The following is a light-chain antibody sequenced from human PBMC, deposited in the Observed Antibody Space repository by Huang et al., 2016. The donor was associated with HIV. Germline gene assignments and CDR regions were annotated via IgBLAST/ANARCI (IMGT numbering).Light chain of an antibody. CDR1: QDIGNY. CDR2: AAS. CDR3: HRYNIAPT. J-gene: IGKJ5*01. V-gene: IGKV1-27*01. Sequence: DIQMTQSPSSLSASVGVRVTFTCRASQDIGNYLAWYQQKPGKVPKLLIYAASTLQSGVPSRFSGSGSGTDFTLTISSLQPEDVATYFCHRYNIAPTFGQGTRLEIK.